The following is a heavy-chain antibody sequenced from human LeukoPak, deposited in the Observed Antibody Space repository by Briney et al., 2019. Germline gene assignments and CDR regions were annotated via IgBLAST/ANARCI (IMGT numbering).Heavy chain of an antibody. D-gene: IGHD6-13*01. CDR2: ISAYNGNT. CDR1: GYTFTSYG. V-gene: IGHV1-18*01. J-gene: IGHJ4*02. Sequence: ASVKVSCKASGYTFTSYGISWVRQAPGQGLEWMGWISAYNGNTNYAQKLQGRVTMTTDTSTSTAYMELRSLRSDDTAVYYCARDLTFPIAAAGKYFDYWGQGTLVTVSS. CDR3: ARDLTFPIAAAGKYFDY.